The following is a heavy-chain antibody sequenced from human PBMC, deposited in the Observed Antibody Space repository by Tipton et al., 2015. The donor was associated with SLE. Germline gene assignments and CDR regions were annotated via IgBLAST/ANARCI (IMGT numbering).Heavy chain of an antibody. CDR3: ARVRPTFCGGDCYSYGMDV. CDR1: GGSISRHY. J-gene: IGHJ6*02. V-gene: IGHV4-59*11. CDR2: TYDSGSA. D-gene: IGHD2-21*01. Sequence: TLSLTCTVSGGSISRHYWSWIRQPPGKGLEWIGSTYDSGSANSNPSLKSRVTISVDTSKNQFSLRLNSVTAADTAVYYCARVRPTFCGGDCYSYGMDVWGQGTTVTVSS.